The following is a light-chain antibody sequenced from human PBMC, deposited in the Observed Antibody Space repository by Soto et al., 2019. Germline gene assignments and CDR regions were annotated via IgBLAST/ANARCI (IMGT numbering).Light chain of an antibody. CDR3: QQRNIWPPVT. Sequence: EIVFTQSPATLSLSPGERATLSCRASPSVTNFLAWYQQKPGQAPRLLIYGAFNRATGIPARFSGSGSGTDFTLTISSLXPEDFAVYYCQQRNIWPPVTFGQGTRLEIK. CDR1: PSVTNF. J-gene: IGKJ5*01. CDR2: GAF. V-gene: IGKV3-11*01.